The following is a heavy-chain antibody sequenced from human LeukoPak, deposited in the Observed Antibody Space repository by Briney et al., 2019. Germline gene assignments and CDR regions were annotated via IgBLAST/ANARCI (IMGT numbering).Heavy chain of an antibody. V-gene: IGHV3-48*04. D-gene: IGHD3-10*01. CDR1: GFTFSRYS. CDR3: AREESCLDP. J-gene: IGHJ5*02. CDR2: ITGSSSAT. Sequence: GGSLRLSCAASGFTFSRYSMIWVRRAPGQGLEYLSTITGSSSATYYADSVKGRFTISRDNAKNSLYLQMNSLRAEDTAVYYCAREESCLDPWGQGTLVTVSS.